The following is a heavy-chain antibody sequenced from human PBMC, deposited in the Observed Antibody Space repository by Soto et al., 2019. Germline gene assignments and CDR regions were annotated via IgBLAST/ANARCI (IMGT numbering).Heavy chain of an antibody. CDR1: GFSFRGYE. CDR2: ISKSSSTI. D-gene: IGHD6-19*01. CDR3: VRDDYEGGWN. V-gene: IGHV3-48*03. J-gene: IGHJ4*02. Sequence: EVQLVESGGRVVQPGGSLRLSCAASGFSFRGYEMNWVRQDPGKGLEWLSYISKSSSTIYYADSVEGRFTISRDDARKFLYLQMNSLRVEDTAIYYCVRDDYEGGWNWGRGTLVTVSS.